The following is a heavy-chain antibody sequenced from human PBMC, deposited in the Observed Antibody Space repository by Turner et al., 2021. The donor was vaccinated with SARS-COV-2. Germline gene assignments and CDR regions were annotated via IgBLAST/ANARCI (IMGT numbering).Heavy chain of an antibody. Sequence: EVQLVESGGGLVKPGGSLRLSGAASGFTFSSYSMNWVRQVPGKGLEWVSSIRRSRIYTYYADSVKGRFTITRDNAKNSLYLQMNSLRAENTAVYYCARDHRPVVVPAAKRAGSYYYGMDVWGQGTTVTVSS. V-gene: IGHV3-21*01. CDR3: ARDHRPVVVPAAKRAGSYYYGMDV. D-gene: IGHD2-2*01. J-gene: IGHJ6*02. CDR2: IRRSRIYT. CDR1: GFTFSSYS.